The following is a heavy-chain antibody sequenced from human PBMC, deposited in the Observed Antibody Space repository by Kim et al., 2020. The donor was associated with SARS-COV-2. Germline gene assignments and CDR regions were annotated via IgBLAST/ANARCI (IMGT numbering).Heavy chain of an antibody. D-gene: IGHD3-9*01. CDR3: ARDPGHFDIAWYFDL. CDR1: GYSISSGYY. J-gene: IGHJ2*01. Sequence: SETLSLTCTVSGYSISSGYYWGWIRQPPGKGLEWIGSLYHSGSTYYSPSLKSRVTISEDSSKNQFSLKVRSVTAADTAVYYCARDPGHFDIAWYFDLWGSGTLVTVSS. CDR2: LYHSGST. V-gene: IGHV4-38-2*02.